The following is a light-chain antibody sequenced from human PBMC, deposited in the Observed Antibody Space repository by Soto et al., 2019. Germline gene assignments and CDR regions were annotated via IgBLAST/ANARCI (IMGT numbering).Light chain of an antibody. CDR1: QSVSRY. V-gene: IGKV3-11*01. CDR3: QQRSDGPST. CDR2: DAS. J-gene: IGKJ4*01. Sequence: EIVLTQSPATLSLSPGERATLSCRASQSVSRYLAWYQQKHGQAPRLLIYDASNRATGIPARFSGSGSGTGVNLTISSLKPEDFAFNHCQQRSDGPSTFGGGTKVQIK.